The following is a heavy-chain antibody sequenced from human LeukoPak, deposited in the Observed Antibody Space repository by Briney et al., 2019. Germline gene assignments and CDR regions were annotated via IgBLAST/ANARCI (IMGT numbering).Heavy chain of an antibody. CDR1: GDSLSGHY. V-gene: IGHV4-4*07. Sequence: ETLSLTCSHSGDSLSGHYRSSISQPAGKGLEWVGRIHSSGSTDYVPSLKSRVTVSVDTSNNQFSLRVNSVTAADTAVYYCAGGPVTTFFWGQGALVTVSS. CDR2: IHSSGST. J-gene: IGHJ4*02. CDR3: AGGPVTTFF. D-gene: IGHD4-17*01.